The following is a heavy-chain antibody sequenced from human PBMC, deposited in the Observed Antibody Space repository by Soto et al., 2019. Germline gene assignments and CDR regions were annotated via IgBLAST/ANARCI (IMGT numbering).Heavy chain of an antibody. CDR1: GYTFTSYA. CDR3: ARSVVVPTGYYGMDV. D-gene: IGHD2-15*01. Sequence: ASVKVSCKASGYTFTSYAMHWVRQAPGQRLEWMGWINAGNGNTKYSQKFQGRVTITRDTSASTAYMGLSSLRSEDTAVYYCARSVVVPTGYYGMDVWGQGTTVTVSS. J-gene: IGHJ6*02. CDR2: INAGNGNT. V-gene: IGHV1-3*01.